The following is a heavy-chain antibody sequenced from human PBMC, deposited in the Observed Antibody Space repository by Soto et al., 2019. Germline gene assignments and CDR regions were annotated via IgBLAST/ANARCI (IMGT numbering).Heavy chain of an antibody. CDR1: GGTFSSYT. CDR2: IIPILGIA. CDR3: ARLPPSYYYDSSGYLSPEYFQH. Sequence: SVKVSCKASGGTFSSYTISWVRQAPGQGLEWMGRIIPILGIANYAQKFQGRVTITADKSTSTAYMELSSLRSEDTAVYYCARLPPSYYYDSSGYLSPEYFQHWGQGTLVTV. V-gene: IGHV1-69*02. J-gene: IGHJ1*01. D-gene: IGHD3-22*01.